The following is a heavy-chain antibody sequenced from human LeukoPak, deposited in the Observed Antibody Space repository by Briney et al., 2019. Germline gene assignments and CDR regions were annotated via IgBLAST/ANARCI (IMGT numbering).Heavy chain of an antibody. CDR3: GNYGDYG. V-gene: IGHV4-34*01. CDR1: GGSFSGYY. Sequence: SETLSLTCAVYGGSFSGYYWSWIRQPPGKGLEWIGEINHSGSTNYNPSLKSRVTISVDTSKNQFSLRLSSVTAADTAVYYCGNYGDYGWGQGTLVTVSS. J-gene: IGHJ4*02. CDR2: INHSGST. D-gene: IGHD4-17*01.